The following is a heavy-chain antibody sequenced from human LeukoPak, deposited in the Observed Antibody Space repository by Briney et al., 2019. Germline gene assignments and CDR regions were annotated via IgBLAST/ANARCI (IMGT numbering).Heavy chain of an antibody. J-gene: IGHJ1*01. Sequence: ASVRVSCKTSGYKFLSHGISWVRQAPAQGLAWLGWIRADNGDTRFAQKFQGRFTMTTDTSTSTAHMELRSLRSDDTAVYYCARDWPTVIADFWGQGTLVTVSS. CDR2: IRADNGDT. CDR1: GYKFLSHG. CDR3: ARDWPTVIADF. D-gene: IGHD4-11*01. V-gene: IGHV1-18*04.